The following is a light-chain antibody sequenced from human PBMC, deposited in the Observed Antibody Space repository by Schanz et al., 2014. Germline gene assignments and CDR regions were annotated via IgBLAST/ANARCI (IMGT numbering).Light chain of an antibody. CDR1: QSVSSY. Sequence: EIVLTQSPATLSLSPGERATLSCRASQSVSSYLAWYQQKPGQPPKLLIHWASTRESGVPDRFSGSGSGTDFTLTVSSLQPEDVAVYYCHQYYSRPETFGQGTKVEIK. J-gene: IGKJ1*01. CDR3: HQYYSRPET. V-gene: IGKV4-1*01. CDR2: WAS.